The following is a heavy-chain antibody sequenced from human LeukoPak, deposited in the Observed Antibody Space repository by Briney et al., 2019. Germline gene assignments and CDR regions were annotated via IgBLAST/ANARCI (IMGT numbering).Heavy chain of an antibody. V-gene: IGHV3-30*04. J-gene: IGHJ3*02. Sequence: PGGSLRLSCAASGFTFNSFAMHWARQAPGKGLEFVAVISYDGGKRYYADSVKGRFTISRDNSKNTLDLQMNSLRDEDTAVYYCARRSAAKDAFDIWGQGTMVTVSS. CDR1: GFTFNSFA. CDR2: ISYDGGKR. D-gene: IGHD6-25*01. CDR3: ARRSAAKDAFDI.